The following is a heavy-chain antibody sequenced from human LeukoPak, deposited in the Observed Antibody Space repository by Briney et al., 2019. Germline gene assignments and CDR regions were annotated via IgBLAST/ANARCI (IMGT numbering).Heavy chain of an antibody. Sequence: ASVKVSCKASGYSFNSQGMDWVRQAPGQGLEWMGWINTDSGNPTYAQGFTGRFVFSLDSSVSTAYLQISNLMPEDTAKYYCAREILRFDIWGQGTMATVSS. CDR1: GYSFNSQG. CDR3: AREILRFDI. CDR2: INTDSGNP. J-gene: IGHJ3*02. V-gene: IGHV7-4-1*02.